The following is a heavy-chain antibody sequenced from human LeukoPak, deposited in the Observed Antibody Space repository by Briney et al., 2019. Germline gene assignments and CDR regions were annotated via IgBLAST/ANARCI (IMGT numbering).Heavy chain of an antibody. CDR3: ARSTRIVGATSVDY. J-gene: IGHJ4*02. D-gene: IGHD1-26*01. CDR2: IYYSGST. V-gene: IGHV4-59*08. Sequence: SSETLSLTCTVSGGSFSSYYWSWIRQPPGKGLEWIGYIYYSGSTNYNPSLKSRVTISVDTSKNQFSLKLSSVTAADTAVYYCARSTRIVGATSVDYWGQGTLVTVSS. CDR1: GGSFSSYY.